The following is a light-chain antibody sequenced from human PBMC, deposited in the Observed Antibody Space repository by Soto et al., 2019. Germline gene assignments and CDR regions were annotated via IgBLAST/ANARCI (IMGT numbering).Light chain of an antibody. V-gene: IGLV2-14*01. CDR1: SSDVGGYNY. CDR2: EVS. CDR3: SSYISSSTLHVV. J-gene: IGLJ2*01. Sequence: QSVLTQPASVSGSPGQSITTSCSGTSSDVGGYNYVSWYQQHPLKAPKLMIYEVSNRPSGVSNRFSGSKSGNTASLTISGLQAEDEADYYCSSYISSSTLHVVFGGGTKLTVL.